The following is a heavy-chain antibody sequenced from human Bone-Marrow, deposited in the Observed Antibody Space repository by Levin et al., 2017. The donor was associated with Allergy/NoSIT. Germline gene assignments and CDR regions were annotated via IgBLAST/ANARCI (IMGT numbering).Heavy chain of an antibody. CDR1: GFTFSSYG. V-gene: IGHV3-30*18. D-gene: IGHD6-13*01. Sequence: GESLKISCAASGFTFSSYGMHWVRQAPGKGLEWVAVISYDGSNKYYGDSVKGRFTISRDNSKNTLYLQMNSLRAEDTAVYYCAKNRWSSSWRKGYDYWGQGTLVTVSS. CDR3: AKNRWSSSWRKGYDY. CDR2: ISYDGSNK. J-gene: IGHJ4*02.